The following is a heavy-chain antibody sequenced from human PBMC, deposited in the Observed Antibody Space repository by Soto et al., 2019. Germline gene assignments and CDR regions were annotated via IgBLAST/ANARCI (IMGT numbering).Heavy chain of an antibody. V-gene: IGHV4-34*01. CDR2: INHSGST. Sequence: PSETLSLTCAVYGGPIRGYYWTWIRQPPGTGLEWIGEINHSGSTNYNPSVKSRVTISVDTSKNQFSLKLTSVTAEDTAVYYCARDGYSSGFDYWGQGTLVTVSS. J-gene: IGHJ4*02. CDR1: GGPIRGYY. D-gene: IGHD6-25*01. CDR3: ARDGYSSGFDY.